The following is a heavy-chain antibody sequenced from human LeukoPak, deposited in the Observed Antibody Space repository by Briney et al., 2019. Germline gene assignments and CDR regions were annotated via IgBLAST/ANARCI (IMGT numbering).Heavy chain of an antibody. CDR2: ISYDGSNK. V-gene: IGHV3-30*18. D-gene: IGHD3-22*01. J-gene: IGHJ4*02. Sequence: GGSLRLSCAASGFTFSSYGMHWVRQAPGKGLEWVAVISYDGSNKYYADSVKGRFTISRDNSKNTLYLQMNSLRAEDTAVYYCAKGGDSSGYYFDYWGQGTLVTVSS. CDR3: AKGGDSSGYYFDY. CDR1: GFTFSSYG.